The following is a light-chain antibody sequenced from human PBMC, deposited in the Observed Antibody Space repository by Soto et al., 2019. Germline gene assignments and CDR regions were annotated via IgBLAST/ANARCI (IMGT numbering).Light chain of an antibody. CDR2: DAF. Sequence: EKVMTQSPATLSVSPGERATLSCRASQTVKTRLAWYQQKPGQAPRLLIYDAFTRATGIPARFSGSASGTEFTLTISRLQSEDFAVYYCQQYDEWPLTFGGGTKVEIK. V-gene: IGKV3-15*01. CDR3: QQYDEWPLT. CDR1: QTVKTR. J-gene: IGKJ4*01.